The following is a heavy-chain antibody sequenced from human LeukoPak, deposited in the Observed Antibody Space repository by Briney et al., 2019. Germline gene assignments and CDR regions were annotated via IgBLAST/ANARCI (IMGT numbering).Heavy chain of an antibody. CDR2: IKQDGSEE. V-gene: IGHV3-7*01. D-gene: IGHD3-10*01. CDR1: GFTFSSYW. J-gene: IGHJ5*02. Sequence: GGALRLSCAASGFTFSSYWMSWVRQAPGKGLEWVANIKQDGSEEYYLDSVKGRFTISRDNAKNSLYLQMNSLRAEDTAVYYCARHGSRRGAWFDPWGQGTLVTVSS. CDR3: ARHGSRRGAWFDP.